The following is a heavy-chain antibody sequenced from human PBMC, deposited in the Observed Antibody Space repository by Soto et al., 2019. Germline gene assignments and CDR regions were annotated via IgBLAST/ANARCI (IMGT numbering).Heavy chain of an antibody. Sequence: SVKVSCKASGGTFSSYAISWVRQAPGQGLEWMGGIIPIFGTANYAQKFQGRVTITADESTSTAYMELSSLRSEDTAVYYCAKDFWSGYRNNWFDPWGQGTLVTAPQ. D-gene: IGHD3-3*01. V-gene: IGHV1-69*13. J-gene: IGHJ5*02. CDR1: GGTFSSYA. CDR2: IIPIFGTA. CDR3: AKDFWSGYRNNWFDP.